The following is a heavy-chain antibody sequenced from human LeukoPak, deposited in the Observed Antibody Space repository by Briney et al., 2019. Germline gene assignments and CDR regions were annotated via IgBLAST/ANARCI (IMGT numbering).Heavy chain of an antibody. CDR3: ARADYSSSRERDYYYYYMDV. V-gene: IGHV1-8*01. CDR1: GYTFTSYD. CDR2: MSPNSGNT. D-gene: IGHD6-13*01. Sequence: ASVKVSCKASGYTFTSYDINWVRQATGQGLEWMGWMSPNSGNTGYAQKFQGRVTMTRNTSISTAYMELSSLRSEDTAVYYCARADYSSSRERDYYYYYMDVWGKGTTVTISS. J-gene: IGHJ6*03.